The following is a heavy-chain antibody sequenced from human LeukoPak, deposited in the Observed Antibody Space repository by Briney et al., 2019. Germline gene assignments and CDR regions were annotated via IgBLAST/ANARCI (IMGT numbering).Heavy chain of an antibody. CDR3: ARGISAYYYYYYMDV. V-gene: IGHV1-8*01. J-gene: IGHJ6*03. CDR1: GYTFTSYD. CDR2: MNPNSGNT. D-gene: IGHD6-25*01. Sequence: GASVKVSCKASGYTFTSYDINWVRQATGQGLEWMGWMNPNSGNTGYAQKFQGRVTMTRNTSISTAYMELSSLRSEDTAVYYCARGISAYYYYYYMDVWGKGTTVTVSS.